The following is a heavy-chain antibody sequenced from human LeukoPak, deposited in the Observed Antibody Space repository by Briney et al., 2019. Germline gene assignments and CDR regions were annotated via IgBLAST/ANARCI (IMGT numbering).Heavy chain of an antibody. Sequence: GGSLRLSCAASGFTVSSNYMSWIRQAPGKGLEWVSYISSSGSTIYYADSVKGRFTISRDNAKNSLYLQMNSLRAEDTAVYYCARTDSGSYLKFDYRGQGTLVTVSS. D-gene: IGHD1-26*01. CDR3: ARTDSGSYLKFDY. CDR1: GFTVSSNY. V-gene: IGHV3-11*01. CDR2: ISSSGSTI. J-gene: IGHJ4*02.